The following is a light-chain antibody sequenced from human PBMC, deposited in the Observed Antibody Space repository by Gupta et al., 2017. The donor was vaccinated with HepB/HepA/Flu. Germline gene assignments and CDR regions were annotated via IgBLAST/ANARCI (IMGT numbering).Light chain of an antibody. CDR1: QSISSY. Sequence: DIQMTQSPSSLSASVGDRVTITCRASQSISSYLNWYQQKPGKAPKLLIYAAASLQSGVPSRFSGSGSGTDFTLTISSRQPEDFATYYCQQRYSTPPRTFGQGTKVEIK. CDR2: AAA. V-gene: IGKV1-39*01. J-gene: IGKJ1*01. CDR3: QQRYSTPPRT.